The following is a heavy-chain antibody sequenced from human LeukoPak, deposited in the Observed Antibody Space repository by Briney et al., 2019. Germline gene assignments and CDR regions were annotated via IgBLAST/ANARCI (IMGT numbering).Heavy chain of an antibody. Sequence: GGSLRLSCAASGFTFSSYGMSWVRQAPGKGLEWVAVISYDGSKKYYADSVKGRFTISRDNSKNTLYLQMNSLRAEDTAVYYCANLRILTGFHDIPPPPPIDSWGQGTLVTVSS. CDR2: ISYDGSKK. J-gene: IGHJ4*02. CDR3: ANLRILTGFHDIPPPPPIDS. D-gene: IGHD3-9*01. V-gene: IGHV3-30*18. CDR1: GFTFSSYG.